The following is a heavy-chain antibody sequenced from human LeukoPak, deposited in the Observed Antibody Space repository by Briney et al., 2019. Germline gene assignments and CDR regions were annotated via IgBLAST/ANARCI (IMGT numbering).Heavy chain of an antibody. CDR3: ARDSTDYDFWSGYYRGKWFDY. CDR1: GFTFDDYA. J-gene: IGHJ4*02. Sequence: PGRSLRLSCAASGFTFDDYAMHWVRQAPGKGLEWVSGISWNSGSIGYADSVKGRFTISRDNAKNSLYLQMNSLRAEDTALYYCARDSTDYDFWSGYYRGKWFDYWGQGTLVTVSS. V-gene: IGHV3-9*01. D-gene: IGHD3-3*01. CDR2: ISWNSGSI.